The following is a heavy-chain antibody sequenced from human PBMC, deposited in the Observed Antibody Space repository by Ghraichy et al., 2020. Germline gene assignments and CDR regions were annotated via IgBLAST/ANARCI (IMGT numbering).Heavy chain of an antibody. V-gene: IGHV3-7*03. Sequence: GGSLRLSCAASGFTFSSYWMSWVRQAPGKGLEWVANIKQDGSEKYYVDSVKGRFTISRDNAKNSLYLQMNSLRAEDTAVYYCARDLLNYYDSSGYYWAYYYYGMDVWGQGTTVTVSS. CDR2: IKQDGSEK. J-gene: IGHJ6*02. D-gene: IGHD3-22*01. CDR1: GFTFSSYW. CDR3: ARDLLNYYDSSGYYWAYYYYGMDV.